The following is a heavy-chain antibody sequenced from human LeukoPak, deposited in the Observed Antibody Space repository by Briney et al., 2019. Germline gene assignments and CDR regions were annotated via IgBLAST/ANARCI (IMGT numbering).Heavy chain of an antibody. CDR2: IYTSGST. D-gene: IGHD5-24*01. J-gene: IGHJ3*02. V-gene: IGHV4-61*02. CDR1: GGSISSGSYY. Sequence: KPSQTLSLTCTVSGGSISSGSYYWSWIRQPAGKGLEWIGRIYTSGSTNYNPSLKSRVTISVDTSKNQFSLKLSSVTAADTAVYYCVRVRVEMTTNDAFDIWGQGTMVTVSS. CDR3: VRVRVEMTTNDAFDI.